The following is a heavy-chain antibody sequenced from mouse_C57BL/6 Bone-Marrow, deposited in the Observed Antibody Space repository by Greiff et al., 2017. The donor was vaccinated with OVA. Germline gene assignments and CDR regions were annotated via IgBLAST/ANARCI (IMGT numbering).Heavy chain of an antibody. Sequence: VQLQQSGPELVKPGASVKISCKASGYTFTDYYINWVKQRPGQGLEWIGWIFPGSGSTYYNEKFKGKATLTVDKSSSTAYMLLSSLTSEDSAVYFCARWGDYDVWYFDVWGTGTTVTVSS. J-gene: IGHJ1*03. CDR1: GYTFTDYY. D-gene: IGHD2-4*01. CDR2: IFPGSGST. V-gene: IGHV1-75*01. CDR3: ARWGDYDVWYFDV.